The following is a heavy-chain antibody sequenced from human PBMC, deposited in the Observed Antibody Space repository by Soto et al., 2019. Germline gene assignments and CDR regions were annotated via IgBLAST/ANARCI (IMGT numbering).Heavy chain of an antibody. Sequence: QVHLVQSGAEVKKPGASVKVSCKGSGYTFTSYGITWARQAPGQGLEWMGWISAHNGNTNYAQKLQGRVTVTRDTSTSTAYMELRSLSSDDTAVYYCARGRYGDYWGQGALVTVSS. D-gene: IGHD1-1*01. CDR2: ISAHNGNT. CDR3: ARGRYGDY. CDR1: GYTFTSYG. V-gene: IGHV1-18*01. J-gene: IGHJ4*02.